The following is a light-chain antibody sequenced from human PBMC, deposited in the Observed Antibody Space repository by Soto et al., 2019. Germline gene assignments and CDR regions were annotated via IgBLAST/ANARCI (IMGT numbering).Light chain of an antibody. CDR1: SSDVGGYNY. V-gene: IGLV2-14*01. CDR3: SSYTSRSVV. J-gene: IGLJ2*01. CDR2: EVS. Sequence: QSVLTQPASVSGSPGQSITISCTGTSSDVGGYNYVSWYQQHPGKAPKLMIYEVSNRPSGVSNRFSGSKSGNTASLTISGLQAEDEADYYCSSYTSRSVVFGGGTKVTGL.